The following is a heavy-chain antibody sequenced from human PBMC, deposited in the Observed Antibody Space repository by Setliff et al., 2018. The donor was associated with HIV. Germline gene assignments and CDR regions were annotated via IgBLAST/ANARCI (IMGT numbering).Heavy chain of an antibody. CDR3: ARLLQGGNHAFDI. Sequence: SETLSLTCIVSGVSTISSSSSYYWGWIRQPPGKGLEWIGNIYYIGITNYYPSLESRVTISVDTSKMQFSLKLRSVTAADTAMYYCARLLQGGNHAFDIWGQGTMVTVSS. D-gene: IGHD2-15*01. CDR1: GVSTISSSSSYY. V-gene: IGHV4-39*01. J-gene: IGHJ3*02. CDR2: IYYIGIT.